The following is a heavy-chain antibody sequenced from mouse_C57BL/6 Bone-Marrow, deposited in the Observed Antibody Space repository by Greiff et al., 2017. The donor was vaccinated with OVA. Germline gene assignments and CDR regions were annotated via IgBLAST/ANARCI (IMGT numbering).Heavy chain of an antibody. CDR3: ARHRGYDYAWFAY. V-gene: IGHV5-6*01. J-gene: IGHJ3*01. CDR2: ISSGGSYT. D-gene: IGHD2-4*01. CDR1: GFTFSSYG. Sequence: EVQVVESGGDLVKPGGSLKLSCAASGFTFSSYGMSWVRQTPDKRLEWVATISSGGSYTYYPDSVKGRFTISRDNAKNTLYLQMSSLKSEDTAMYYCARHRGYDYAWFAYWGQGTLVTVSA.